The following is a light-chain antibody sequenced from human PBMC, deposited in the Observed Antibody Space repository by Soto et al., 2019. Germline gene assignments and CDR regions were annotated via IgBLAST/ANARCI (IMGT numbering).Light chain of an antibody. CDR1: QSFSSTF. CDR2: GAS. J-gene: IGKJ1*01. CDR3: QQYASSVT. Sequence: EILLTQSPDSLSLSPGDRATLSCRASQSFSSTFFAWYQQKPGQAPRLLIYGASSRATGIPDRFSGSGSGTDFTLTISRLEPEDFAVYYCQQYASSVTFGQGTKLEI. V-gene: IGKV3-20*01.